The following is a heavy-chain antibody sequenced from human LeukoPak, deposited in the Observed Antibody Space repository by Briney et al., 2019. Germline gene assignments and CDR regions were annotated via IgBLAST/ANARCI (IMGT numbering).Heavy chain of an antibody. Sequence: PGGSLRLSCATSGFTFSSYTINWVRQAPGKGLEWVSSISSRALYLYYANSVEGRFTISRDNSKNTLYLQMNSLRAEDTAVYYCARGNYGDYVGYWGQGTLVTVSS. V-gene: IGHV3-21*04. D-gene: IGHD4-17*01. J-gene: IGHJ4*02. CDR1: GFTFSSYT. CDR2: ISSRALYL. CDR3: ARGNYGDYVGY.